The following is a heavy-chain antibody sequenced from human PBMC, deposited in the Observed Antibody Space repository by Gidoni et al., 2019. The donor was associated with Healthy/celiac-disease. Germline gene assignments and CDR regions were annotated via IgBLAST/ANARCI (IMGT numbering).Heavy chain of an antibody. CDR1: GGSFSGYY. CDR3: ARVGQAGQPPRY. Sequence: QGQLQQGGAGLLKPSETLSLTCAVYGGSFSGYYWGWIRQPPGTGLEWIGEINHSGSTNYNPCLKSRVTISVDTSKILFSLKLSSVTAADTAVYYCARVGQAGQPPRYWGQGTLVTVSS. D-gene: IGHD6-19*01. J-gene: IGHJ4*02. CDR2: INHSGST. V-gene: IGHV4-34*01.